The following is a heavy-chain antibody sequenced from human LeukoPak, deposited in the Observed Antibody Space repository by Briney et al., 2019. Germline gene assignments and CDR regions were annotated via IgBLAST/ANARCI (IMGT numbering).Heavy chain of an antibody. CDR1: GFTFSSYG. J-gene: IGHJ4*02. Sequence: PGRSLRLSCAASGFTFSSYGMHWVRQAPGKGLEWVAVIWYDGSNKYYADSVKGRFTISRDNSKNTLYLQMNSLRAEDTAVYYCAKVEPAAIWGVFDYWGQGTLVTVSS. CDR3: AKVEPAAIWGVFDY. CDR2: IWYDGSNK. D-gene: IGHD2-2*01. V-gene: IGHV3-33*06.